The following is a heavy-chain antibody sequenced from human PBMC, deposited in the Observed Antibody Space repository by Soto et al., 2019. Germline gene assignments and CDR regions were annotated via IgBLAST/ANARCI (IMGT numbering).Heavy chain of an antibody. V-gene: IGHV1-8*01. Sequence: AASVKVFCKASGYTFTSYDINWVRQATGQGLEWMGWMNPNSGNTGYAQKFQGRVTMTRDTSISTAYMELSSLRSEDTAVYYCARGPQVLRYFDWLLSYYYYGMDVWGQGTTVTVSS. CDR3: ARGPQVLRYFDWLLSYYYYGMDV. CDR1: GYTFTSYD. CDR2: MNPNSGNT. J-gene: IGHJ6*02. D-gene: IGHD3-9*01.